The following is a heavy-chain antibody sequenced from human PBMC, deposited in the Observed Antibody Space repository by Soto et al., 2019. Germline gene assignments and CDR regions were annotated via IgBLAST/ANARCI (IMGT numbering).Heavy chain of an antibody. V-gene: IGHV3-74*01. CDR3: VREGFTSGLDY. CDR2: INKDGSGT. J-gene: IGHJ4*02. D-gene: IGHD3-10*01. CDR1: GFTFSSYW. Sequence: PGGSLRLSCAASGFTFSSYWMHWVRQAPGKGLVWVSHINKDGSGTYYADSVEGRFTISRDNAKNTLYLQVNSLRAEDTAVYFCVREGFTSGLDYWGQGALVTVSS.